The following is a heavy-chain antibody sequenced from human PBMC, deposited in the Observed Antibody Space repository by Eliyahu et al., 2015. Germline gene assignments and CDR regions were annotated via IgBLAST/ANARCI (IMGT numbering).Heavy chain of an antibody. J-gene: IGHJ4*02. CDR3: AKGQSTPMAAGV. V-gene: IGHV4-39*07. Sequence: QLHLQESGPGLVKPSETLSLTCTVSGVSISSTXYYWAWIRQPPGKGLEWMGSIHTGGSTYSNPSLRSRVTISVDTSNNQFSLKLSSVTAADTAVYYCAKGQSTPMAAGVWGQGTLVAVSS. CDR1: GVSISSTXYY. D-gene: IGHD3-10*01. CDR2: IHTGGST.